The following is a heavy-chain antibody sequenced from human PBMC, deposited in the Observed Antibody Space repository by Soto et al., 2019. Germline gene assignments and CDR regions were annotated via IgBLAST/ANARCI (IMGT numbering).Heavy chain of an antibody. Sequence: PGGSLRLSCAASGFTFSSYWMSWVRQAPGKGLEWVSVIYSGGSTYYADSVKGRFTISRDNSKNTLYLQMNSLRAEDTAVYYCARSQDIVVVPATIKPYYMDVWGKGTTVTVSS. CDR1: GFTFSSYW. V-gene: IGHV3-66*01. D-gene: IGHD2-2*01. CDR3: ARSQDIVVVPATIKPYYMDV. J-gene: IGHJ6*03. CDR2: IYSGGST.